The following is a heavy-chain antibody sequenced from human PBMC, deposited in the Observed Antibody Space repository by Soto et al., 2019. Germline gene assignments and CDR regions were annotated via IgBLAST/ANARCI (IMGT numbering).Heavy chain of an antibody. CDR2: FDPEDGET. V-gene: IGHV1-24*01. Sequence: ASVKVSCKVSGYTLTELSMHWVRQAPGKGLEWMGGFDPEDGETIYAQKFQGRVTMTEDTSTDTAYMELSSLRSEDTAVYYCATAPGLRRNYCFDYWGQGTLVTVSS. J-gene: IGHJ4*02. D-gene: IGHD4-17*01. CDR1: GYTLTELS. CDR3: ATAPGLRRNYCFDY.